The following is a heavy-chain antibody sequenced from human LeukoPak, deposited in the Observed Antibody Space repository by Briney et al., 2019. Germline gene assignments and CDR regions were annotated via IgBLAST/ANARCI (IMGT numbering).Heavy chain of an antibody. CDR1: GYTFTSYG. CDR3: ARDDYYGSGTRGVGS. CDR2: ISAYNGNT. J-gene: IGHJ5*02. V-gene: IGHV1-18*01. D-gene: IGHD3-10*01. Sequence: ASVKVSCKASGYTFTSYGISWVRQAPGQWLEWMGWISAYNGNTNYAQKLQGRVTMTTDTSTSTAYMELRSLRSDDTAVYYCARDDYYGSGTRGVGSWGQGTLVTVSS.